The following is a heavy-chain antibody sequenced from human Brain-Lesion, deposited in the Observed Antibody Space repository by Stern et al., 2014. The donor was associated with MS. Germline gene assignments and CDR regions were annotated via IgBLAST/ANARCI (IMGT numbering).Heavy chain of an antibody. D-gene: IGHD3-3*02. CDR2: ISFDERMQ. CDR3: TRDAAIFGVNYAFDI. V-gene: IGHV3-30*01. J-gene: IGHJ3*02. Sequence: VQLVQSGGGLVQPWRSLSVSCTASGFSFSRYALHWVRQAPGKGLESVPVISFDERMQHYGDSVKGRFTISRDNSKNILYLQMNSLRPEDTALYYCTRDAAIFGVNYAFDIWGRGTLVTVSS. CDR1: GFSFSRYA.